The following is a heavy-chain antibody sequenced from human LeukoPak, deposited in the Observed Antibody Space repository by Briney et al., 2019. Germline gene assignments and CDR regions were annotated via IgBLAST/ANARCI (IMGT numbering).Heavy chain of an antibody. J-gene: IGHJ4*02. CDR3: AKDASYYYDSSGYYWDYFDY. V-gene: IGHV3-23*01. CDR1: GFKFSSYS. Sequence: GGSLRLSCAASGFKFSSYSMKWVRQAPGKGLEWVSAISGSGGSTYHADSVKGRFTISRDNSKNTLYLQMNSLRAEDTAVYYCAKDASYYYDSSGYYWDYFDYWGQGTPVTVSS. CDR2: ISGSGGST. D-gene: IGHD3-22*01.